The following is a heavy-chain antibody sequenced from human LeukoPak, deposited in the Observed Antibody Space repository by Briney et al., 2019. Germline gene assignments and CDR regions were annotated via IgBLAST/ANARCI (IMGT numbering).Heavy chain of an antibody. D-gene: IGHD3-10*01. V-gene: IGHV4-59*08. J-gene: IGHJ4*02. Sequence: ASETLSLTCTVSGGSISSYYWSWIRQPPGKGLEWIGYISYSGSTNYNPSLKSRVTISVDTSRNQFSLNLSSVTAADTAVYYCARQGGYGSGIQVWGQGTLVTVSS. CDR3: ARQGGYGSGIQV. CDR1: GGSISSYY. CDR2: ISYSGST.